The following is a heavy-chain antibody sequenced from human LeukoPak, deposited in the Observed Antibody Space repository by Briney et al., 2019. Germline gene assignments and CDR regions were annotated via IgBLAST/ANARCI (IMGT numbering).Heavy chain of an antibody. Sequence: GGSLRLSCIASGFSFSGYSSKWVRQAPGKGLEWVSSISPSRAYIYYADSVKGRFTISRDNAKNSLYLQMNSLRAEDTAVYYCAIGRGCSSMSCYPDYWGQGALVTVSS. V-gene: IGHV3-21*01. CDR3: AIGRGCSSMSCYPDY. J-gene: IGHJ4*02. CDR1: GFSFSGYS. CDR2: ISPSRAYI. D-gene: IGHD2-2*01.